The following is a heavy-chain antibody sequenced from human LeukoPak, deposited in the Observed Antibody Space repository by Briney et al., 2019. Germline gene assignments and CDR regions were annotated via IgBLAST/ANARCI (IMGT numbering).Heavy chain of an antibody. CDR1: GFNFRIYG. CDR2: IWFDGSKK. Sequence: GGPLRLSCVASGFNFRIYGMHGVRQAPGKGLEWVAVIWFDGSKKYYADSVKGRFTISRDNSKNTQYLEMNNLRAEDTAVYYCVRGEMATGYFDYWGQGTLVTVSS. V-gene: IGHV3-33*01. J-gene: IGHJ4*02. D-gene: IGHD5-24*01. CDR3: VRGEMATGYFDY.